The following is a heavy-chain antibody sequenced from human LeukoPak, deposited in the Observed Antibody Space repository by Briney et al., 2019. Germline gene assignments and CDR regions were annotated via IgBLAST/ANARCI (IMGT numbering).Heavy chain of an antibody. V-gene: IGHV3-73*01. CDR3: QIPVITHFYSDY. J-gene: IGHJ4*02. D-gene: IGHD3-22*01. CDR1: GFIFGVSA. Sequence: GGSLRLSCAASGFIFGVSAVHWVRQASGKGLEWVGRIRSKANNYATAYAASVKGRFTISRDDSKNTAYLQMNGLKTEDTAVYYCQIPVITHFYSDYWGQGTLVTVSS. CDR2: IRSKANNYAT.